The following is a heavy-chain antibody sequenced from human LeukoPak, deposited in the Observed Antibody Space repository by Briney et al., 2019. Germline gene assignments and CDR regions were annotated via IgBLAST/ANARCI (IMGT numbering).Heavy chain of an antibody. CDR2: IYPGDSDT. Sequence: GASLQISCKGSGYSFTSYWIGWVRQMPGKGLEWMGIIYPGDSDTRYSPSFQGQVTISADKSISTAYLQWSSLKASDTAMYYCARQFVVVPAAPTDGFDYWGQGTLVTVSS. CDR1: GYSFTSYW. D-gene: IGHD2-2*01. J-gene: IGHJ4*02. CDR3: ARQFVVVPAAPTDGFDY. V-gene: IGHV5-51*01.